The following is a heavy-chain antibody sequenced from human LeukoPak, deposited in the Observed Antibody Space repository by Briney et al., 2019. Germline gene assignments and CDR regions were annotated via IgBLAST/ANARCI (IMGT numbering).Heavy chain of an antibody. V-gene: IGHV4-38-2*02. CDR2: IYHSGST. Sequence: SETLSLTCTASGYSISSGYYWGWIRQPPGKGLEWIGSIYHSGSTYYNPSLKSRVTISVDTSKNQFSLKLSSVTAADTAVYYCALAYCGGDCSDSDAFDIWGQGTMVTVSS. CDR1: GYSISSGYY. J-gene: IGHJ3*02. D-gene: IGHD2-21*01. CDR3: ALAYCGGDCSDSDAFDI.